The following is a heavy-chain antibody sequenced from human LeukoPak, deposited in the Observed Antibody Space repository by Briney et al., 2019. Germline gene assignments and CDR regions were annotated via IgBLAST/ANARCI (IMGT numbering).Heavy chain of an antibody. Sequence: PGGSLRLSCAASGFTFSSYAMSWVRQAPGKGLEWVSAISGSGGSTYYADSVKGRFTISRDNSKNTLYLQMNSLRAEDTAVYYCARGDYYDSSGYLGDAFDIWGQGTMVTVSS. J-gene: IGHJ3*02. CDR2: ISGSGGST. D-gene: IGHD3-22*01. CDR3: ARGDYYDSSGYLGDAFDI. V-gene: IGHV3-23*01. CDR1: GFTFSSYA.